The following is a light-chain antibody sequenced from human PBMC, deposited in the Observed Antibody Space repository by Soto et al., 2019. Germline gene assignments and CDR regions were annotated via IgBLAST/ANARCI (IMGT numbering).Light chain of an antibody. CDR3: QQYSAWPRT. CDR1: QRVGGD. J-gene: IGKJ2*01. V-gene: IGKV3-15*01. CDR2: GAV. Sequence: EVVMTQSPGTLSVSPGERATLSCRASQRVGGDLDWYQQTPGQTPRLLIYGAVTRATGVAARFSGAGSGTEVTLTVDSLQSEDVAIYYCQQYSAWPRTFGQGTKLEI.